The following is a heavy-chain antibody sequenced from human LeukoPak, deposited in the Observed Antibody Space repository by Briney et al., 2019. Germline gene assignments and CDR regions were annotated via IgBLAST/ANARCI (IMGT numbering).Heavy chain of an antibody. D-gene: IGHD2-15*01. J-gene: IGHJ3*02. CDR1: GYTFTTYF. CDR3: ARYWAEPAATDDALDI. CDR2: INPYSGDT. Sequence: ASVKVSCKTSGYTFTTYFIHWVRQAPGQGLEWMGGINPYSGDTKYAQKFQGRVTMTRDTSISTAYMELSRLMSGDTAVYYCARYWAEPAATDDALDIWGQGTMVVVSS. V-gene: IGHV1-2*02.